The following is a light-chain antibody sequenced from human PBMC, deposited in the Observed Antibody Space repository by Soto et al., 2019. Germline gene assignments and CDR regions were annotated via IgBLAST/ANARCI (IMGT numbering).Light chain of an antibody. CDR1: SSDIGAYNY. V-gene: IGLV2-14*01. J-gene: IGLJ1*01. CDR3: FSFTTDWTHV. Sequence: QSALTQPASVSGSPGQSITISCTGSSSDIGAYNYVSWFQQYPGKAPKLIISEVSNRPSGVSNRFSGSKSGTAASLTISGLQTEDEADYFCFSFTTDWTHVFGTGTKGTVL. CDR2: EVS.